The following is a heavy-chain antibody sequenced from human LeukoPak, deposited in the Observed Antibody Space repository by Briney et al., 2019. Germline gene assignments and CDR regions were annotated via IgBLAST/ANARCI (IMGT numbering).Heavy chain of an antibody. D-gene: IGHD6-6*01. V-gene: IGHV1-8*01. CDR3: ARARIAVRVGRGPSNWFDP. CDR1: GYTFTSYD. Sequence: ASVKVSCKASGYTFTSYDINWVRQATGQGLEWMGWMNPNSGNTGYAQKFQGRVTMTRNTSISTAYMELSSLRSEDTAVYYCARARIAVRVGRGPSNWFDPWGQGTLVTVSS. J-gene: IGHJ5*02. CDR2: MNPNSGNT.